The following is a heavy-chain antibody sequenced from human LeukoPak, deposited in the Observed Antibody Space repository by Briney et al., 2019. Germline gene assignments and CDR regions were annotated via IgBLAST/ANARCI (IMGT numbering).Heavy chain of an antibody. D-gene: IGHD6-6*01. V-gene: IGHV3-11*03. Sequence: GGSLRLSCAASGFTFSDCYMSWFCQAPGKGLEWLSYIGGSGADTNYADSVKGRFTTSRDNAKSSLYLQMNSLRAEDTAVYYCAKTLVASPGNTGGPWGQGTLVTVSS. CDR3: AKTLVASPGNTGGP. CDR2: IGGSGADT. J-gene: IGHJ5*02. CDR1: GFTFSDCY.